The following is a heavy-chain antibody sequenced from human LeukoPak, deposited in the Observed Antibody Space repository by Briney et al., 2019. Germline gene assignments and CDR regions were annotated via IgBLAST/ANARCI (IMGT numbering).Heavy chain of an antibody. V-gene: IGHV1-18*01. CDR2: ISAYNGNT. J-gene: IGHJ4*02. CDR1: GYTFTIYG. D-gene: IGHD3-3*01. CDR3: ARNYDFWSGSLPFDY. Sequence: ASVKVSCKASGYTFTIYGISWVRQAPGQGLEWMGWISAYNGNTNYAQKLQGRVTMTTDTSTSTAYMELRSLRSDDTAVYYRARNYDFWSGSLPFDYWGQGTLVTVSS.